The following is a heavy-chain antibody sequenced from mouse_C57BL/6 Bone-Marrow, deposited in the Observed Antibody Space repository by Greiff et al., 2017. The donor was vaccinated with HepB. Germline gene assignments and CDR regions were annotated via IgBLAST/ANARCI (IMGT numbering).Heavy chain of an antibody. Sequence: VQLQQSGAELVRPGASVTLSCKASGYTFTDYEMHWVKQTPVHGLEWIGAIDPETGGTDYNQKFKGKAILTADKSSSTAYMELRSLTSEDSAVYYCTRSVLVYAMDYWGQGTSVTVSS. J-gene: IGHJ4*01. CDR2: IDPETGGT. CDR1: GYTFTDYE. V-gene: IGHV1-15*01. CDR3: TRSVLVYAMDY.